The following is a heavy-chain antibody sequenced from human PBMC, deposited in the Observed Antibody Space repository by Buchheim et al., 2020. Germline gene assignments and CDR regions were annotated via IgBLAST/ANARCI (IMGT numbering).Heavy chain of an antibody. D-gene: IGHD3-10*01. Sequence: EVQLVESGGGLVQPGGSLRLSCAASGFTFSRYWMSWVRQAPGKGLEWVANIKQDGSEKYYVDSVKGRFTISRDNAKTSLTLKMNSLRVEDTAVYYCARDWAYNYGSGSYMPFDYWGQGIL. CDR2: IKQDGSEK. V-gene: IGHV3-7*01. J-gene: IGHJ4*02. CDR1: GFTFSRYW. CDR3: ARDWAYNYGSGSYMPFDY.